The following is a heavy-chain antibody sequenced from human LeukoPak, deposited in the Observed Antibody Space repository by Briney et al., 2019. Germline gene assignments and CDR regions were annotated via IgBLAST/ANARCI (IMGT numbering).Heavy chain of an antibody. CDR1: GYTFIDYY. D-gene: IGHD1-26*01. J-gene: IGHJ4*02. V-gene: IGHV1-2*02. CDR3: ARGGGRYSVDY. Sequence: ASVKVSFKASGYTFIDYYMHWVRQAPGQGLEWIGWISPNSGGTKYVQKFQGRVTMTRDTSITTVYMELSGLSFDDTAVYYCARGGGRYSVDYWGQGTLDIVSS. CDR2: ISPNSGGT.